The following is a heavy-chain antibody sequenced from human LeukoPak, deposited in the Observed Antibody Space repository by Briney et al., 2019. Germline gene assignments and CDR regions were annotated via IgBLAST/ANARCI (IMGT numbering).Heavy chain of an antibody. Sequence: GRSLRLSCAASGFSFDDYAMHWVRQAPGKGLEWVSGIGRNGGGIVYADYVKGRFTISRDNTKNSLYLQMNSLGVEDTALYYCVKLTAAGFVDYWGQGTLVTVSS. CDR3: VKLTAAGFVDY. CDR1: GFSFDDYA. CDR2: IGRNGGGI. D-gene: IGHD6-13*01. J-gene: IGHJ4*02. V-gene: IGHV3-9*01.